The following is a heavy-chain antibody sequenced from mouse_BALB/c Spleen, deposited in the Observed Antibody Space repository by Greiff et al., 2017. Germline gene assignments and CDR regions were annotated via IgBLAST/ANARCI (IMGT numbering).Heavy chain of an antibody. CDR1: GFTFNTYA. V-gene: IGHV10-1*02. D-gene: IGHD2-12*01. Sequence: EVQLVESGGGLVQPKGSLKLSCAASGFTFNTYAMNWVRQAPGKGLEWVARIRSKSNNYATYYADSVKDRITISRDDSQSMLYLQMNNLKTEDTAMYYCVRQKLRGFAYWGQGTLVTVSA. J-gene: IGHJ3*01. CDR2: IRSKSNNYAT. CDR3: VRQKLRGFAY.